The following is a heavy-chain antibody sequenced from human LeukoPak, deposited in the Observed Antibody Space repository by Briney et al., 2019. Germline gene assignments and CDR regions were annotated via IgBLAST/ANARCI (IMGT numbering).Heavy chain of an antibody. V-gene: IGHV3-23*01. CDR2: ISGSGGST. D-gene: IGHD1-14*01. CDR1: GFTFKDYS. J-gene: IGHJ4*02. Sequence: GGCLRLSYSASGFTFKDYSMSWVRQAPGKGLEWVSAISGSGGSTYYADSVKGRFTISRDNSKNTLYLQMNSLRAEDTAVYYCAKAGDYWGQGTLVTVSS. CDR3: AKAGDY.